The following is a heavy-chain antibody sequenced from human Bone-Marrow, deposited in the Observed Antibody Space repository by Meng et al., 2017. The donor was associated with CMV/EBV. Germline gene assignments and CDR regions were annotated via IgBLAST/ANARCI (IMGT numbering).Heavy chain of an antibody. J-gene: IGHJ3*02. D-gene: IGHD2-2*01. CDR1: GFTFDDYA. CDR2: ISWNSGSI. V-gene: IGHV3-9*01. Sequence: SLKISCAASGFTFDDYAMHWVRQAPGKGLEWVSGISWNSGSIGYADSVKGRFTISRDNAKNSLYLQMNSLRAEDTALYYCAKGSGYCSSTSCYLDAFDIWGQGTMVTFSS. CDR3: AKGSGYCSSTSCYLDAFDI.